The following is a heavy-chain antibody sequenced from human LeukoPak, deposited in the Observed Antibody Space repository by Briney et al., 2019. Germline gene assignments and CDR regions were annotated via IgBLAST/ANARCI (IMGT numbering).Heavy chain of an antibody. CDR3: ATAVDTAMVHAFDI. CDR1: GYTFTSYG. J-gene: IGHJ3*02. V-gene: IGHV1-18*01. Sequence: ASVKVSCKASGYTFTSYGISWVRQAPGQGLEWMGWISAYNGNTNYAQKLQGRVTMTEDTSTDTAYMELSSLRSEDTAVYYCATAVDTAMVHAFDIWGQGTMVTVSS. CDR2: ISAYNGNT. D-gene: IGHD5-18*01.